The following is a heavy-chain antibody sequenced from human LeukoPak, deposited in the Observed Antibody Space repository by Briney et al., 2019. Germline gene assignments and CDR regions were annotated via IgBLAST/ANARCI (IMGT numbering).Heavy chain of an antibody. V-gene: IGHV4-39*07. CDR2: IYDSGST. Sequence: TSETLSLTCTVSGGSIRSSYYYWGWIRQPPGKGLEWIGSIYDSGSTYYNPSLKSRVTISVDTSKNQFSLKLSSVTAADTAVYYCAREMNDFWSGYFWFDPWGQGTLVTVSS. CDR3: AREMNDFWSGYFWFDP. J-gene: IGHJ5*02. D-gene: IGHD3-3*01. CDR1: GGSIRSSYYY.